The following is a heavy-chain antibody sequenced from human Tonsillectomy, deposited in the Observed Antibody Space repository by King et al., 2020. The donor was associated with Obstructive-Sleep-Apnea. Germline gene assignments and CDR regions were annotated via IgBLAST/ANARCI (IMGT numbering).Heavy chain of an antibody. CDR1: GGSISSYF. Sequence: VQLQESGPGLVKPSETLSLTCTVSGGSISSYFWSWIRQPAGKGLEWIGRVYASGSTSYNPSLKSRITMSIDTSKNPFSLKLSSVTAADTAVYYCARGYETYYFDSWGQGTLVTVSS. D-gene: IGHD5-12*01. CDR3: ARGYETYYFDS. CDR2: VYASGST. V-gene: IGHV4-4*07. J-gene: IGHJ4*02.